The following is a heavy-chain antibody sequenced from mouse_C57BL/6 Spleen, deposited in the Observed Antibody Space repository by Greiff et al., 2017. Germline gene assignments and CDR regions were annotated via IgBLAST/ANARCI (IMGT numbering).Heavy chain of an antibody. D-gene: IGHD1-1*01. V-gene: IGHV1-55*01. CDR3: ARAYYGSSDGFAY. J-gene: IGHJ3*01. CDR2: IYPGSGST. Sequence: QVQLQQPGAELVKPGASVKMSCKASGYTFTSYWITWVKQRPGQGLEWIGDIYPGSGSTIYNEKFKSKATLTVDTSSSTAYMQLSSLTSEDSAVYYCARAYYGSSDGFAYWGQGTLVTVSA. CDR1: GYTFTSYW.